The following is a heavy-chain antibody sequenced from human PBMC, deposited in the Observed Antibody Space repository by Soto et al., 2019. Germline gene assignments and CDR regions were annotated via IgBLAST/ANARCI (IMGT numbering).Heavy chain of an antibody. J-gene: IGHJ4*02. CDR1: GGSISNADYY. V-gene: IGHV4-30-4*01. CDR2: IYYSGST. Sequence: SETLSLTCTVSGGSISNADYYWSWVRQPPGKGLEWIGYIYYSGSTYYNPSLKSRVTISLDTSKNQFSLKLSSVTAADTAVYYCANQYDFWSGYQRYWGQGTLVTVSS. CDR3: ANQYDFWSGYQRY. D-gene: IGHD3-3*01.